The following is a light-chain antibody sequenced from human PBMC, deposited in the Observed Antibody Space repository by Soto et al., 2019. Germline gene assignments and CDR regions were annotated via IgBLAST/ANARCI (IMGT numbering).Light chain of an antibody. Sequence: DIQMTQSPSSLSAYVGDRVTITCQASQDISNYLNWYQQKPGKAPKLLIYDASNLETGVPSRFSGSGSGTDFTLTLSSLQPEDFATYYCQQVNSFPSTFGQGTRLEIK. J-gene: IGKJ5*01. V-gene: IGKV1-33*01. CDR2: DAS. CDR3: QQVNSFPST. CDR1: QDISNY.